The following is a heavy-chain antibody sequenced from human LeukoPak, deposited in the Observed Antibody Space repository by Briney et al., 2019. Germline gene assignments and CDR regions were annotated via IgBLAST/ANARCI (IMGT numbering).Heavy chain of an antibody. CDR1: GFTFSGYA. CDR2: ITGSGSNT. V-gene: IGHV3-23*01. Sequence: GGSLRLSCVASGFTFSGYAMNWVRQAPGKGLDWVSSITGSGSNTYCADSVKGRFTISRDNSKGTLYLQMNSLRAEDTAVFYCAKAGRVSSGWRFEYWGQGTLVTVSS. D-gene: IGHD6-19*01. J-gene: IGHJ4*02. CDR3: AKAGRVSSGWRFEY.